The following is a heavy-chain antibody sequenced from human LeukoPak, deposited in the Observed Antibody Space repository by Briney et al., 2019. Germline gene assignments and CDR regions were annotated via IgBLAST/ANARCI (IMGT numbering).Heavy chain of an antibody. J-gene: IGHJ4*02. CDR2: ISGSGGST. CDR1: GFTFSSYG. Sequence: GGSLRLSCAASGFTFSSYGMSWVRQAPGKGLEWVSAISGSGGSTYYADSVKGRFTISRDNSKNTLYLQMNSLRAEDMAVYYCARAKAYFFDYWGQGTLVTVSS. CDR3: ARAKAYFFDY. V-gene: IGHV3-23*01.